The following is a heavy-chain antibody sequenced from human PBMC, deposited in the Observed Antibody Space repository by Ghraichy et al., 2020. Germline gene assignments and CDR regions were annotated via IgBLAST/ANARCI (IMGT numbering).Heavy chain of an antibody. CDR2: IYSGGST. CDR1: GFTVSSNY. Sequence: GGSLRLSCAASGFTVSSNYMSWVRQAPGKGLEWVSVIYSGGSTYYADSVKGRFTISRDNSKNTLYLQMNSLRAEDTAVYYCARDNSPVGGGSFSYGPLDAFDIWGQGTMVTVSS. J-gene: IGHJ3*02. CDR3: ARDNSPVGGGSFSYGPLDAFDI. V-gene: IGHV3-53*01. D-gene: IGHD2-15*01.